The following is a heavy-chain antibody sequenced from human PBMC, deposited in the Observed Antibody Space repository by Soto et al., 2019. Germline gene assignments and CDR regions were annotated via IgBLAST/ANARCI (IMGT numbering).Heavy chain of an antibody. J-gene: IGHJ4*02. CDR1: GDSVSSNSAT. CDR3: ARSITGSAYFDY. Sequence: PSQTLSLTCAISGDSVSSNSATWNWIRQSPPSGFQWLGRTYYRSKLFHDYAVSVESRITINPDTSKNQFSLQLISVTPEDTAVYYCARSITGSAYFDYWGQGTLVTVSS. V-gene: IGHV6-1*01. CDR2: TYYRSKLFH. D-gene: IGHD3-10*01.